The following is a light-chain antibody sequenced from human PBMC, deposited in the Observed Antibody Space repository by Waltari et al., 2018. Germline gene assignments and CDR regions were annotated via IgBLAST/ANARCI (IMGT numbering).Light chain of an antibody. CDR2: EVS. Sequence: QSALTQPPSASGSPGQSVTIPCTGTTSDVGGYNHVSWYQQHSGKAPKLIIYEVSERPSGVPDRFSGSKSGTTASLTVSGLQAEDEADYYCSSYADSNKFRLFGGGTKLTVL. CDR3: SSYADSNKFRL. CDR1: TSDVGGYNH. V-gene: IGLV2-8*01. J-gene: IGLJ2*01.